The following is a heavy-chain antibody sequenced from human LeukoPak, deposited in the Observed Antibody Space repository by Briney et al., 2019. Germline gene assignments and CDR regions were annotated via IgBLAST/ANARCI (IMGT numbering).Heavy chain of an antibody. CDR3: ARRDDSPSDDAFDI. D-gene: IGHD3-9*01. Sequence: GESLKISCKGSGYSFTNYWIGWVRQMPGIGLEWMGIIYPGVSTTTYSPSFQGQVTISADRSISTAYLQWSSLKASDTAMYYCARRDDSPSDDAFDIWGQGTMVTVSS. J-gene: IGHJ3*02. CDR1: GYSFTNYW. V-gene: IGHV5-51*01. CDR2: IYPGVSTT.